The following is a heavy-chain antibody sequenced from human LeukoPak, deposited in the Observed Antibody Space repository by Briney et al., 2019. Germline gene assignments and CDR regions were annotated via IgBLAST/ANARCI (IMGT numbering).Heavy chain of an antibody. V-gene: IGHV4-38-2*02. D-gene: IGHD6-13*01. CDR3: ARCLGFLIGSSWYPDAFDI. Sequence: SETLSLTCTVSGYSISSGYFWGWIRQPPGEGLERIGVYHVGTTDYNPSPKSRVTISVDRSKNQMSLKLSSVTAADTAVYYCARCLGFLIGSSWYPDAFDIWGQGTMVTVSS. CDR1: GYSISSGYF. CDR2: VYHVGTT. J-gene: IGHJ3*02.